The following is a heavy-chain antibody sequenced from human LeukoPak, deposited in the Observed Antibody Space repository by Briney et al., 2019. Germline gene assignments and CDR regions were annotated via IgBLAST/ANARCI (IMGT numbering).Heavy chain of an antibody. D-gene: IGHD4-17*01. Sequence: PSETLSLTCTVSGGSISSYYWSWIRQPPGKGVEWIGYIHYSGSTNYNPSLKSRVTISVDTSKNQFSLKLSSVTAADTAVYYCARGYDYGPYSAGYWGQGTLVTVSS. V-gene: IGHV4-59*01. CDR3: ARGYDYGPYSAGY. CDR1: GGSISSYY. CDR2: IHYSGST. J-gene: IGHJ4*02.